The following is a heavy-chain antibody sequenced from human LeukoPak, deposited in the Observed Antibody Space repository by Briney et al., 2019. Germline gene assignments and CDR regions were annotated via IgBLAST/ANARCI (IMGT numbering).Heavy chain of an antibody. D-gene: IGHD6-19*01. V-gene: IGHV4-39*01. CDR2: IYYSGST. Sequence: AETLSLTCTVSGVSISSSSYYWGWIRQPPGKGLEWIGRIYYSGSTYYNPSLKSRVTISVDTSKNQFSLKLSSVTAADTAVYYCARLVVGAVAGRMYYFDYWGQGTLVTVSS. CDR3: ARLVVGAVAGRMYYFDY. CDR1: GVSISSSSYY. J-gene: IGHJ4*02.